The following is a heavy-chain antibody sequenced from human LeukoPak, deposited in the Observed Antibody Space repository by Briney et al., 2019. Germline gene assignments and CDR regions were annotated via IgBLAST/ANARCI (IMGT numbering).Heavy chain of an antibody. CDR2: ISSSSSYI. CDR1: GFTFSSYS. D-gene: IGHD3-22*01. J-gene: IGHJ4*02. V-gene: IGHV3-21*01. CDR3: ASTYSYDSSGYYPFDY. Sequence: GGSLRLSCAASGFTFSSYSMNWVRQAPGKGLEWVSSISSSSSYIYYADSVKGRFTISRDNSKNTLYLQMSSLRAEDTAVYYCASTYSYDSSGYYPFDYWGQGTLVTVPS.